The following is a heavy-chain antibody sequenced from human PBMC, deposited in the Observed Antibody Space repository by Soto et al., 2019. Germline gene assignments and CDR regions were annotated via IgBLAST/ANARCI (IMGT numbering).Heavy chain of an antibody. CDR2: ISCSGGST. J-gene: IGHJ4*02. Sequence: PGGSLRLSCAASGFTLSSYAMSWVRQAPGKGLEWVSAISCSGGSTYYADSVKGRFTISRDNSKNTLYLQMNSLRAEDTAVYYCAKFQGELQTDAYWGQGTLVTVSS. V-gene: IGHV3-23*01. CDR3: AKFQGELQTDAY. D-gene: IGHD1-7*01. CDR1: GFTLSSYA.